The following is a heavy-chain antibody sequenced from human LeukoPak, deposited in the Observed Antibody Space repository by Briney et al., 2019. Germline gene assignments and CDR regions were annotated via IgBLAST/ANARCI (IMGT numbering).Heavy chain of an antibody. V-gene: IGHV1-8*03. J-gene: IGHJ4*02. Sequence: ASVKLSCTASGYAFTNYHIYWGRQASRQGLEWMTWINPGTGDKSNARKSQDRVTITTDTSITTAYMALSRLTSEAPTVSFCARTTSMSASRYDYWGQGTLVSVSS. D-gene: IGHD1-1*01. CDR3: ARTTSMSASRYDY. CDR1: GYAFTNYH. CDR2: INPGTGDK.